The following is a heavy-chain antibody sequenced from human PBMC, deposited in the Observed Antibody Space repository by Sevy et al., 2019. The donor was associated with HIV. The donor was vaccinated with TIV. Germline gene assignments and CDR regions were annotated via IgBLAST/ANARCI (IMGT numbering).Heavy chain of an antibody. CDR1: GGSISSSSYY. CDR3: ARLYYDFWSGYYLFDY. CDR2: IYYSGST. D-gene: IGHD3-3*01. Sequence: SETLSLTCTVSGGSISSSSYYWGWIRQPPGKGLEWIGSIYYSGSTYYNPSLKSRVTISVDTSKNQFALKLSSVTAADTAVYYCARLYYDFWSGYYLFDYWGQGTLVTVSS. V-gene: IGHV4-39*01. J-gene: IGHJ4*02.